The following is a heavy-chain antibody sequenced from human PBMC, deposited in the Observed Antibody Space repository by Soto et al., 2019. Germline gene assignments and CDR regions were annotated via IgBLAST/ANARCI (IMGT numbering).Heavy chain of an antibody. CDR3: ATVFEH. V-gene: IGHV3-74*01. J-gene: IGHJ4*02. CDR2: VDSAGSGT. Sequence: PGGSLRLSCAASGFPSTGYWMHWVRQVPGKGPVWVARVDSAGSGTSYADSVKGRFTISRDNAKNTVSLQMDSLRAEDTAVYYCATVFEHWGQGIPVTVSS. CDR1: GFPSTGYW.